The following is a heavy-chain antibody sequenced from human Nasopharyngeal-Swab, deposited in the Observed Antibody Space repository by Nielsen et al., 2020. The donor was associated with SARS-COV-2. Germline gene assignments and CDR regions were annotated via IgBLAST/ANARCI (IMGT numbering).Heavy chain of an antibody. CDR1: GFTFTSYA. CDR2: ISGRGEKT. V-gene: IGHV3-23*01. CDR3: AKDSGAGFCSGGTCFPTNH. Sequence: GESLKISCAASGFTFTSYAMNWVRHAPGKGLEWVSGISGRGEKTYYADSVRGRFIISRDTSKNTLYLQMNSLRAEDTALYYCAKDSGAGFCSGGTCFPTNHWGQGTLVTVSS. D-gene: IGHD2-15*01. J-gene: IGHJ5*02.